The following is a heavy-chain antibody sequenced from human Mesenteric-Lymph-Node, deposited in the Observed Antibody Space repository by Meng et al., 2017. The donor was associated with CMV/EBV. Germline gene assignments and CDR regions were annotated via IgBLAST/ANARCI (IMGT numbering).Heavy chain of an antibody. D-gene: IGHD3-3*01. J-gene: IGHJ6*02. Sequence: GESLKISCPGSGFTFSRSWMNWVRQAPGKGLEWVGRTRNKANSYTTEYAASVKGRFTISRDDSKNSLYLQMNSLRAEDTAVYYCARDLRDYDFWSGYYRSAYYYYGMDVWGQGTTVTVSS. V-gene: IGHV3-72*01. CDR2: TRNKANSYTT. CDR1: GFTFSRSW. CDR3: ARDLRDYDFWSGYYRSAYYYYGMDV.